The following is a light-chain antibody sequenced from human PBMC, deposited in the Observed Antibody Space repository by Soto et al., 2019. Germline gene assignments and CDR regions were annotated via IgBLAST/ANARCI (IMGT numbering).Light chain of an antibody. V-gene: IGLV2-14*03. CDR2: DVS. Sequence: QSALTQPASVSGSPGQSITISCTGTSGDIGYYDYVSWYQQHPGGVPKLLIYDVSSRPSGVSSRFSGSKSGNTASLTISGLQNDDEADYYCSSFAASSVRDYVFGGGTKVTVL. CDR1: SGDIGYYDY. CDR3: SSFAASSVRDYV. J-gene: IGLJ1*01.